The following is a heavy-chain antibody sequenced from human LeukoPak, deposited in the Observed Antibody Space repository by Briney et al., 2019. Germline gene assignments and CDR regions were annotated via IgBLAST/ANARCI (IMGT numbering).Heavy chain of an antibody. CDR1: GGSISSGGYS. J-gene: IGHJ4*02. CDR3: AKGYFYGSGSYSDPFDY. V-gene: IGHV4-30-2*01. Sequence: PSQTLSLTCAVSGGSISSGGYSWNWIRQPPGKGLEWIGYISHSASACYNPSLKSRVTISVDRSKNHFSLNLSSVTAADTALYYCAKGYFYGSGSYSDPFDYWGQGTLVTVSS. D-gene: IGHD3-10*01. CDR2: ISHSASA.